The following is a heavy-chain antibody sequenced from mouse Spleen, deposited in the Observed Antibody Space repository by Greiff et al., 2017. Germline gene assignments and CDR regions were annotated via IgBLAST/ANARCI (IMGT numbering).Heavy chain of an antibody. CDR2: ISYDGSN. V-gene: IGHV3-6*01. J-gene: IGHJ2*01. CDR3: AREGYSTYGHFDY. D-gene: IGHD5-5*01. CDR1: GYSITSGYY. Sequence: EVHLVESGPGLVKPSQSLSLTCSVPGYSITSGYYWNWIRQFPGNKLEWMGYISYDGSNNYNPSLKNRISITRDTSKNQFFLKLNSVTTEDTATYYCAREGYSTYGHFDYWGQGTTLTVSS.